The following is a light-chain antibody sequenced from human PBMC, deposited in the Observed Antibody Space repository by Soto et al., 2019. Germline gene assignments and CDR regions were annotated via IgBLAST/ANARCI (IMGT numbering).Light chain of an antibody. Sequence: QSVLTQPPSVSAAPGQEVTISCSGSNSNIGSYYVSWYHQIPGTAPRLLIYENNNRPSGIPDRFSGSKTGTSSTLDITGLQTGDEDDYYCATCDGSLNASIFGSGTKLTVL. CDR3: ATCDGSLNASI. V-gene: IGLV1-51*02. CDR1: NSNIGSYY. CDR2: ENN. J-gene: IGLJ2*01.